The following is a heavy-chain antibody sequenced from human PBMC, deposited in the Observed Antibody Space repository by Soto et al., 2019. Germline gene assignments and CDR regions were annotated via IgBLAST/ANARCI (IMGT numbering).Heavy chain of an antibody. D-gene: IGHD2-15*01. J-gene: IGHJ6*02. Sequence: GGSLRLSCAASGFTFSNAWMNWVRQAPGKGLEWVGRIKSKTDGGTTDYAAPVKGRFTISRDDSNNTLYLQMNSLKTATKAVQYCTTALPDIVLPPYYSSSAMDVWCQAPTVTVCS. CDR3: TTALPDIVLPPYYSSSAMDV. V-gene: IGHV3-15*07. CDR1: GFTFSNAW. CDR2: IKSKTDGGTT.